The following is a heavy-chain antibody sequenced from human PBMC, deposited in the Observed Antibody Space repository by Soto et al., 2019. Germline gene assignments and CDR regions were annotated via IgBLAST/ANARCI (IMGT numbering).Heavy chain of an antibody. CDR1: GGSISSGGYY. J-gene: IGHJ4*02. CDR2: IYYSGST. Sequence: KPSETLSLTCTVSGGSISSGGYYWSWIRQHPGKGLEWIGYIYYSGSTYYNPSLKSRVTISVDTSKNQFSLKLSSVTAADTAVYYCARQAVPAAIVYWGQGTLVTVSS. D-gene: IGHD2-2*01. V-gene: IGHV4-31*03. CDR3: ARQAVPAAIVY.